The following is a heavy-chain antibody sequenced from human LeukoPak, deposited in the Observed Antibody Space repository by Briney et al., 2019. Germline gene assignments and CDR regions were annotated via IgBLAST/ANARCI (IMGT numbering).Heavy chain of an antibody. CDR3: ATHKDYGDYYFDY. V-gene: IGHV4-39*01. D-gene: IGHD4-17*01. CDR1: GDSISSSSYF. J-gene: IGHJ4*02. CDR2: ASYSGST. Sequence: SETLSLTCAVSGDSISSSSYFWAWIRQPPGRGLEWIESASYSGSTYYDPSLKSRVTISVDTSKNQFSLKLSSVTAADTAVYYCATHKDYGDYYFDYWGQGTLVTVSS.